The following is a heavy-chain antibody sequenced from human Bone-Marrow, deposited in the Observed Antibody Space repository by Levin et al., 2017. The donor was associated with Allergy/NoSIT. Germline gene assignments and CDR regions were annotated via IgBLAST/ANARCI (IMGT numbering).Heavy chain of an antibody. CDR1: GFIFSDFY. J-gene: IGHJ1*01. CDR2: MSTTGAHI. D-gene: IGHD3-10*01. V-gene: IGHV3-11*05. CDR3: ARGESYSVGVVH. Sequence: PGGSLRLSCAASGFIFSDFYMNWIRQTPGKGLEWVAEMSTTGAHIKYGDSVKGRFTISRDNTRNILYLEMSGLRADDAAVYYCARGESYSVGVVHWGRGTQVTV.